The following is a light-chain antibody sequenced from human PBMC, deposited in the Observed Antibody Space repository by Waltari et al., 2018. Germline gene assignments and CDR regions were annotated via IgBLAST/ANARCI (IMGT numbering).Light chain of an antibody. CDR3: EAWDDTLNGVV. Sequence: QSVLTQPPSVSEAPRQWVTISCSGSNSNHRNHPVNWYQKLPGKAPKLLIYYGNLLSPGVSDRFSGSKSDTSASLAISGLQSEDEADYYCEAWDDTLNGVVFGGGTKLTVL. J-gene: IGLJ3*02. CDR1: NSNHRNHP. CDR2: YGN. V-gene: IGLV1-36*01.